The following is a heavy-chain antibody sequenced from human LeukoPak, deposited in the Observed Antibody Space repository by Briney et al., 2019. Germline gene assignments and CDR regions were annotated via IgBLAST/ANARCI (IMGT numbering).Heavy chain of an antibody. CDR3: ARLSYDTSGYWPDYFDH. CDR2: IYYSGST. CDR1: GFSISSYY. D-gene: IGHD3-22*01. Sequence: SETLSLTCTASGFSISSYYLSWIRQPPGKGLEWVGYIYYSGSTKYSPSLKSRVTISVDTSKNHFSLNLRSVTAADTAVYYCARLSYDTSGYWPDYFDHWGQGTLVTVSS. V-gene: IGHV4-59*08. J-gene: IGHJ4*02.